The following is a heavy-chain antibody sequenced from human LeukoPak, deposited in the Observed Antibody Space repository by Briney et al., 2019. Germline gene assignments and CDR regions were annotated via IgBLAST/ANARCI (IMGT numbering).Heavy chain of an antibody. Sequence: PGGSLRLSCAASGFTFSSSAMSWVRQAPGKGLEWVAVISYDRSNKYYADSVKGRFTISRDNSKNTLYLQMNSPRAEDTAVYYCAKETGSAVGSTDFDYWGQGTLVTVSS. J-gene: IGHJ4*02. D-gene: IGHD4-17*01. CDR1: GFTFSSSA. V-gene: IGHV3-30-3*01. CDR3: AKETGSAVGSTDFDY. CDR2: ISYDRSNK.